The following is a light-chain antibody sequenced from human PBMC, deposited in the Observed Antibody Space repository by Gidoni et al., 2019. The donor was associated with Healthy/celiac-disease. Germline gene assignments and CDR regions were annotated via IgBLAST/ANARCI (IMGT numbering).Light chain of an antibody. CDR3: KKYYSYPYT. V-gene: IGKV1D-8*01. CDR2: AAS. J-gene: IGKJ2*01. CDR1: QGISSY. Sequence: ILLPHSPSLLSASTGDRVTISCRMSQGISSYLAWYQQKPGKAPELRIYAASTLQSGVPSRFSGSGSGTDFTLTISGLQSEDFATYDWKKYYSYPYTFGQGTKLEIK.